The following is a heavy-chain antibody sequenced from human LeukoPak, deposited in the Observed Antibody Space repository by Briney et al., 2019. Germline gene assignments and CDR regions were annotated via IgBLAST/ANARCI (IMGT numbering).Heavy chain of an antibody. J-gene: IGHJ4*02. CDR1: GFTFSSHD. V-gene: IGHV3-13*04. D-gene: IGHD1-26*01. CDR2: IGSAGDT. CDR3: AKVISSGSYYYFDY. Sequence: GGSLRLSCAASGFTFSSHDMHWVRQPMGKGLEWVSKIGSAGDTYYADSVKGRFTISRENAKNSLYLQMNTLRAEDTALYYCAKVISSGSYYYFDYWGQGTPVTVSS.